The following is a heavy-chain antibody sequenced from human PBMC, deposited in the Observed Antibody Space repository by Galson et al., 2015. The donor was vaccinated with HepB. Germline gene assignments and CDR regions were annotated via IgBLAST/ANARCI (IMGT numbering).Heavy chain of an antibody. CDR3: AKLHDSSGFGTFDI. V-gene: IGHV5-51*03. CDR1: GYKFINYW. Sequence: QSGAEVKKPGESLTISCTGSGYKFINYWIAWVRQMPGKGLEWMVIISPADSDTRYSPSFQGQVTISADKSISTAYLQWSRLKASDTAMYYCAKLHDSSGFGTFDIWGQGTLVTVSS. J-gene: IGHJ3*02. D-gene: IGHD3-22*01. CDR2: ISPADSDT.